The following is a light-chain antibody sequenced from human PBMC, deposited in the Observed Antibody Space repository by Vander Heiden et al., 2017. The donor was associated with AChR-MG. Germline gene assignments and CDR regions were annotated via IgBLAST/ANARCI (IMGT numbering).Light chain of an antibody. V-gene: IGKV3-11*01. Sequence: ATLSCRASQSVSSYLAWYQQKPGQAPRLLIYDASKRATGIPARFSGSGSGTDFTLTISSLEPEDFAVYYCQQRSNGITFGQGTRLEIK. CDR3: QQRSNGIT. CDR1: QSVSSY. J-gene: IGKJ5*01. CDR2: DAS.